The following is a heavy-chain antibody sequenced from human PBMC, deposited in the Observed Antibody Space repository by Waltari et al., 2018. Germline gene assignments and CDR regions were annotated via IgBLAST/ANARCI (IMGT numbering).Heavy chain of an antibody. CDR2: ISNSADSI. D-gene: IGHD3-9*01. J-gene: IGHJ4*02. CDR3: AGLYFPSSY. CDR1: GFPFSDFE. Sequence: EVQLVDSGGGLVQPGGSLRLSCAASGFPFSDFEMNWVRQAPGKGLEWVSYISNSADSILYADSVKGRFTISRDNAKNSLYLQMNSLRAEDTAIYYCAGLYFPSSYWSQGTLVTVSS. V-gene: IGHV3-48*03.